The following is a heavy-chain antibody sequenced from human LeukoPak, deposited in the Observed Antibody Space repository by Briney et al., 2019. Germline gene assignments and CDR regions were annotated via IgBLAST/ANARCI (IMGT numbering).Heavy chain of an antibody. D-gene: IGHD4-23*01. J-gene: IGHJ4*02. Sequence: GGSLRLSCVASGFTFSSYWMSWVRQAPGKGLEWVANIKQDGSEKYYVDSVKGRFTISRDNAKNSLYLQMNSLRAEDTAVYYCARDRGARWQAHLYFDYWGQGTLVTVSS. CDR2: IKQDGSEK. V-gene: IGHV3-7*01. CDR3: ARDRGARWQAHLYFDY. CDR1: GFTFSSYW.